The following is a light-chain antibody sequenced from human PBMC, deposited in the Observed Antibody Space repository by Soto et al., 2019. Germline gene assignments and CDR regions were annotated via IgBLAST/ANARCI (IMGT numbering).Light chain of an antibody. V-gene: IGLV1-44*01. CDR3: AAWDDSLNGPV. CDR2: SNN. J-gene: IGLJ3*02. CDR1: SCNIGNNT. Sequence: QSVLTQPPSASGTPGQRVTISCSGSSCNIGNNTVNWYQQVPGTAPKLLIYSNNRRPSGVPDRFSGSKSGTSASLAISGLQSDDEADYYCAAWDDSLNGPVFXGGTKLTVL.